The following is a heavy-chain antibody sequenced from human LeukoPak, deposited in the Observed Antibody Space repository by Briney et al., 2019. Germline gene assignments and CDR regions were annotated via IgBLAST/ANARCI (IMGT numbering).Heavy chain of an antibody. V-gene: IGHV4-38-2*01. Sequence: SETLSITCAVSGYSISSGYYWGWIRQPPGKGLEWIGSIYHSGSTYYNPSLKSRVTISVDTSKNQFSLKLSSVTAADTAVYYCARGCRGNCPFDYWGQGTLVTVSS. D-gene: IGHD4-23*01. CDR3: ARGCRGNCPFDY. J-gene: IGHJ4*02. CDR1: GYSISSGYY. CDR2: IYHSGST.